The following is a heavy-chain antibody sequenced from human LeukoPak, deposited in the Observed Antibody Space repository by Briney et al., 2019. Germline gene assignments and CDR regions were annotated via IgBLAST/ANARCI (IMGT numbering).Heavy chain of an antibody. CDR1: GYTFTSYY. CDR3: ARDLRHASTVVIPGEFDF. V-gene: IGHV1-2*02. D-gene: IGHD4-23*01. Sequence: ASVKVSCKASGYTFTSYYMHWVRQAPGQGLEWMGWINPNTGGTNFAQRFQGRVTMTRDTSIRTTYMELSRLTSDDTAVYYCARDLRHASTVVIPGEFDFWAQGTLVTVSS. CDR2: INPNTGGT. J-gene: IGHJ4*02.